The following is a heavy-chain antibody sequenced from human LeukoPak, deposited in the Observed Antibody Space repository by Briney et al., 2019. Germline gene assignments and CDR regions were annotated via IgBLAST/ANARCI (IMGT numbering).Heavy chain of an antibody. D-gene: IGHD3-10*01. J-gene: IGHJ6*03. CDR1: EFSVGSNY. V-gene: IGHV3-66*01. Sequence: PGGSLRLSCAASEFSVGSNYMTWVRQAPGKGLEWVSLIYSGGSTYYADSVKGRFTISRDNSKNTLYLQMNSLRAEDTAVYYCARDSLMVRGVKTTYYYMDVWGKGTTVTVSS. CDR3: ARDSLMVRGVKTTYYYMDV. CDR2: IYSGGST.